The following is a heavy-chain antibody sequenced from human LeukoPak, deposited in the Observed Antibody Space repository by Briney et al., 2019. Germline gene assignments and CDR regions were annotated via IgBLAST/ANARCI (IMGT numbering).Heavy chain of an antibody. D-gene: IGHD1-14*01. Sequence: SETLSLTCTVSGGSISSGNYYWGWIRQPPGKGLEWIGEINHSGSTDYNPSLKSRVTISVDTSKNQFSLKLSSVTAADTAVYYCARRKMRQYFDYWGQGTLVTVSS. CDR3: ARRKMRQYFDY. CDR2: INHSGST. J-gene: IGHJ4*02. CDR1: GGSISSGNYY. V-gene: IGHV4-39*07.